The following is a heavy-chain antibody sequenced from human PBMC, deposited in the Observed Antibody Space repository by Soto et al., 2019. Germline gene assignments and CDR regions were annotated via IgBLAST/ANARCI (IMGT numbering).Heavy chain of an antibody. CDR1: GFTFSSYG. CDR3: ARDLLRYCSSTSCRRTYYYGMDV. D-gene: IGHD2-2*01. CDR2: IWYDGSKK. V-gene: IGHV3-33*01. J-gene: IGHJ6*02. Sequence: GGSLRLSCAASGFTFSSYGMHWVRQAPGKGLEWVAVIWYDGSKKYYADSVKGRFTISRYNSKNTLYLQMNSLRPEDTAVYYCARDLLRYCSSTSCRRTYYYGMDVWGQGTTVTVSS.